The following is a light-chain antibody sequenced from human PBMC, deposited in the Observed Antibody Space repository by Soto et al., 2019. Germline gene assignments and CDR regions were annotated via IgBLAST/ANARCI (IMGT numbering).Light chain of an antibody. CDR2: DAS. Sequence: EILLTQSPANLSLSPGDRATLSCRASQSVSRYLAWYQQKPGQAPRLIIYDASNRANGIPARFSGSGSGTDFTLTISSLEPEDFAVYYCQQRSNWHPITFGQGTRLEIK. J-gene: IGKJ5*01. CDR1: QSVSRY. V-gene: IGKV3-11*01. CDR3: QQRSNWHPIT.